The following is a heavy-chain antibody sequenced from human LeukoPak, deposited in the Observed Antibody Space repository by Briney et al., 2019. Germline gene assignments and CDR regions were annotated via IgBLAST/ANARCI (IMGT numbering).Heavy chain of an antibody. Sequence: SVKVSCKASGGTFSSYAISWVRQAPGQGLEWIGGIIPIFGTANYAQKFQGRVTITADESTSTAYMELSSLRSEDTAVYYCASSGGYSSGWYGVADYWGQGTLVTVSS. D-gene: IGHD6-19*01. CDR3: ASSGGYSSGWYGVADY. CDR2: IIPIFGTA. J-gene: IGHJ4*02. CDR1: GGTFSSYA. V-gene: IGHV1-69*13.